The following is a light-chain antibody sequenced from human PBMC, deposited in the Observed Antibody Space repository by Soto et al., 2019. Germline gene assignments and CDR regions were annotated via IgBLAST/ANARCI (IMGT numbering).Light chain of an antibody. Sequence: EIVMTQSPATLSVSPGERATLSFRASQSVSSYLAWYQQKPGQAPRLLIYGASSRATGIPDRFSGSGSGTDFTLTISRLEPEDFAVYYCQQYGSSLITFGQGTRLEIK. CDR1: QSVSSY. J-gene: IGKJ5*01. CDR2: GAS. CDR3: QQYGSSLIT. V-gene: IGKV3-20*01.